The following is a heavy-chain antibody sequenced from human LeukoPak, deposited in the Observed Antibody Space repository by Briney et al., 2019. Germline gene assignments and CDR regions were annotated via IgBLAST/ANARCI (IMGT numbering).Heavy chain of an antibody. CDR1: GYTFTSYH. CDR3: ARDSSGRITMVRGVTDDAFDI. CDR2: INPSGCST. V-gene: IGHV1-46*01. J-gene: IGHJ3*02. D-gene: IGHD3-10*01. Sequence: ASVKVSCKASGYTFTSYHMHWVRQAPGQGLEWMGIINPSGCSTSYAQKFQGRVTMTRNTSTSTVYMELSSLRSEDTAVYYCARDSSGRITMVRGVTDDAFDIWGQGTMVTVSS.